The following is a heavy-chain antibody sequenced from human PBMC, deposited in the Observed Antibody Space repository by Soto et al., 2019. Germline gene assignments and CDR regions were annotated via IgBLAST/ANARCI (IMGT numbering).Heavy chain of an antibody. Sequence: ASVKVSCKASGYTFTSYGMSWVRQAPGQGLEWMGWISAYNGNTNYAQKIQGRVTMTTDTSTSTAYMELRSLRSGDTALYYCARVYYDSSGYYYRFFDYWGQGTLVTVSS. D-gene: IGHD3-22*01. CDR1: GYTFTSYG. CDR3: ARVYYDSSGYYYRFFDY. J-gene: IGHJ4*02. V-gene: IGHV1-18*01. CDR2: ISAYNGNT.